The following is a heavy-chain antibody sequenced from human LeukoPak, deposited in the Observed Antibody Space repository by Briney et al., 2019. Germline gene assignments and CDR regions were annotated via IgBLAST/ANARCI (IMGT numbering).Heavy chain of an antibody. V-gene: IGHV3-49*03. D-gene: IGHD6-19*01. J-gene: IGHJ4*02. CDR2: IRSKAYGGTA. CDR1: GFPFGDYG. Sequence: GGSLRLSCRTSGFPFGDYGMSWFRQAPGKGLEWVSHIRSKAYGGTAEYATSVKGRFIISRDDSKSIAHLQMSSLKTEDTAVYFCTRGYDTSGWLFDYWGQGTLVTVSS. CDR3: TRGYDTSGWLFDY.